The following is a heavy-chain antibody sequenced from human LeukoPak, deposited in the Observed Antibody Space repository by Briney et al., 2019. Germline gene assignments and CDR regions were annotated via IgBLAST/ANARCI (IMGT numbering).Heavy chain of an antibody. CDR2: INHSGST. J-gene: IGHJ5*02. D-gene: IGHD5-18*01. CDR1: GGSFSGYY. CDR3: ARGGYSYGPGTSRGKNWFDP. V-gene: IGHV4-34*01. Sequence: TSETLSLTCAVYGGSFSGYYWSWIRQPPGKGLEWIGEINHSGSTNYNPSLKSRVTISVDTSKNQFSLKLSSVTAADTAVYCCARGGYSYGPGTSRGKNWFDPWGQGTLVTVSS.